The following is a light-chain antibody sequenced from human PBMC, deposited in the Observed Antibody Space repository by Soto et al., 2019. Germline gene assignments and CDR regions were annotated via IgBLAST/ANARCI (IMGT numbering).Light chain of an antibody. Sequence: DIQMTQSPSSLSASVGDTVTITCRASQDISHYLAWYQKSPGKVPKLLIHTASILQSGVSSRFSASGSGTDFTLTISSLQPEDVATYYCQKYDRVPWTFGRGTKVEIK. CDR3: QKYDRVPWT. J-gene: IGKJ1*01. CDR1: QDISHY. V-gene: IGKV1-27*01. CDR2: TAS.